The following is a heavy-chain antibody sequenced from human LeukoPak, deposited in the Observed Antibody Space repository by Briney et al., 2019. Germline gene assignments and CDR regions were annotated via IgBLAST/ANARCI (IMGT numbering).Heavy chain of an antibody. CDR3: ARGSRLRYFDWLFNFDY. CDR2: INPNSGGT. V-gene: IGHV1-2*02. D-gene: IGHD3-9*01. CDR1: GYTFTGYY. Sequence: ASVKVSCKASGYTFTGYYMHWGRQAPGQGLEWMGWINPNSGGTNYAQKFQGRVTMTRDTSISTAYMELSRLRSDDTAVYYCARGSRLRYFDWLFNFDYWGQGTLVTVSS. J-gene: IGHJ4*02.